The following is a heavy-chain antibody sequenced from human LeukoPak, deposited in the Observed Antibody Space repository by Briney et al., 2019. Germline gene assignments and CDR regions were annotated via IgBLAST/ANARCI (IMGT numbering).Heavy chain of an antibody. D-gene: IGHD3-10*01. Sequence: ASVKVSCKASGYTFTSHDINWVRQATGQGLEWMGWMNPNSGNTGYAQKFQGRVTMTRNTSISTAYMELSSLRSEDTAVYYCASPDTPFGELLERWGQGTLVTVSS. CDR3: ASPDTPFGELLER. CDR2: MNPNSGNT. J-gene: IGHJ4*02. V-gene: IGHV1-8*01. CDR1: GYTFTSHD.